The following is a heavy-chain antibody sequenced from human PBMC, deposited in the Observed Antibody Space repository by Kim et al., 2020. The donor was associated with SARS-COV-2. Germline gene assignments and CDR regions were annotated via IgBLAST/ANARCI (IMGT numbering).Heavy chain of an antibody. D-gene: IGHD6-19*01. CDR3: ARDLNSAYSSGWYGTYYYYDMDV. J-gene: IGHJ6*02. V-gene: IGHV1-69*13. Sequence: SVKVSCKATGGSFSRHGVSWVRQAPGQGLEWMGGIIPFYGTTNFAQKFRDRVTFVADASTETVDMELSQLRSEDTAVYYCARDLNSAYSSGWYGTYYYYDMDVWGQGTPVAVSS. CDR2: IIPFYGTT. CDR1: GGSFSRHG.